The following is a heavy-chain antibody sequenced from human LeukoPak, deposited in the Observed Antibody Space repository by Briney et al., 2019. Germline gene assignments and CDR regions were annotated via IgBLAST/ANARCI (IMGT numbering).Heavy chain of an antibody. CDR1: GGSINSSNW. CDR2: IYHSGST. J-gene: IGHJ4*02. D-gene: IGHD3-22*01. Sequence: SETLSLTCAVSGGSINSSNWWSWVRQPPGKGLEWIGEIYHSGSTNCNPSLKSRVTISVDKSKNQFSLKLSSVTAADTAVYYCASNSVDYYDSSGYYPLFDYWGQGTLVTVSS. CDR3: ASNSVDYYDSSGYYPLFDY. V-gene: IGHV4-4*02.